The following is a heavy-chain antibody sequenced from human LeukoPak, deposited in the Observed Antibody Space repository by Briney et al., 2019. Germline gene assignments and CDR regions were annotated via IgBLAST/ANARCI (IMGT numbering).Heavy chain of an antibody. V-gene: IGHV3-30-3*01. CDR1: GFTFSSYA. CDR3: ARGRIAVAFDY. J-gene: IGHJ4*02. Sequence: GGSLRLSCAASGFTFSSYAMHWVRQAPGKGLEWVAVISYGGSNKYYADSVKGRFTISRDNSKNTLYLQMNSLRAEDTAVYYCARGRIAVAFDYWGQGTLVTVSS. D-gene: IGHD6-19*01. CDR2: ISYGGSNK.